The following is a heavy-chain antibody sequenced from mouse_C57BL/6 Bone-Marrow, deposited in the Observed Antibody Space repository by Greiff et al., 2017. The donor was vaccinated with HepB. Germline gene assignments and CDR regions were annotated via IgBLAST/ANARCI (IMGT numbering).Heavy chain of an antibody. D-gene: IGHD1-1*01. J-gene: IGHJ1*03. Sequence: VQLQQPGAELVKPGASVKMSCKASGYTFTSYWITWVKQRPGQGLEWIGDIYPGSGSTNYNEKFKSKATLTVDTSSSTAYMQRSSLTSEDSAVYYCARWRYYYGSSLYWYFDVWGTGTTVTVSS. CDR1: GYTFTSYW. CDR2: IYPGSGST. V-gene: IGHV1-55*01. CDR3: ARWRYYYGSSLYWYFDV.